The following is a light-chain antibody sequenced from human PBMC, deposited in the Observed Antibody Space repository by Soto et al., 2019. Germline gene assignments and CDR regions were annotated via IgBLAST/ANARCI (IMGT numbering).Light chain of an antibody. Sequence: DIQMTQSPSTRSASVGDRVTMTCRASQSISNSLAWYQQQPGKAPKLLIYRASALQSGVPSRFSGSGSGTEFTLTVDSPQADDVATSYCQQYSTYPLTFGGGTRVDI. CDR2: RAS. V-gene: IGKV1-5*03. CDR1: QSISNS. CDR3: QQYSTYPLT. J-gene: IGKJ4*01.